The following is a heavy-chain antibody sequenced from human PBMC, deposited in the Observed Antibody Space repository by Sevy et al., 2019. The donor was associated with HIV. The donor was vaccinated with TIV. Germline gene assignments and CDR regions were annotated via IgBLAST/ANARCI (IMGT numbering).Heavy chain of an antibody. V-gene: IGHV3-53*01. CDR2: IYSGGST. D-gene: IGHD5-18*01. J-gene: IGHJ4*02. CDR1: GFTVSSNY. Sequence: GGSLRLSCAASGFTVSSNYMSWVRPAPGKGLEWVSVIYSGGSTYYADSVKGRFTISRDNSKNTLYLQMNSLRAEDTAVYYCARVGYSYGYDYWGQGTLVTVSS. CDR3: ARVGYSYGYDY.